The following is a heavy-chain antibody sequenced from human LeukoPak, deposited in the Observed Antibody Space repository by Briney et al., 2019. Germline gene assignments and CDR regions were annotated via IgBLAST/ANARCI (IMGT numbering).Heavy chain of an antibody. CDR3: ARFVEYCSSTSCLNWFDP. CDR1: GGSISSYY. J-gene: IGHJ5*02. CDR2: IYTSGST. Sequence: SETLSLTCTVSGGSISSYYWSWIRQPAGKGLEWIGRIYTSGSTNYNPSLKSRVTISVDTSKNQFSLKLSSVTAADTAVYYCARFVEYCSSTSCLNWFDPWGQGTLVTVSS. V-gene: IGHV4-4*07. D-gene: IGHD2-2*01.